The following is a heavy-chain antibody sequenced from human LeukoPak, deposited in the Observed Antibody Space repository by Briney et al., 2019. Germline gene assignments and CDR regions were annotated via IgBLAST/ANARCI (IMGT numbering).Heavy chain of an antibody. J-gene: IGHJ4*02. CDR2: IYPGVSET. CDR1: GYSFTSYW. V-gene: IGHV5-51*01. CDR3: ARLVRYCSGGSCYSRYLDY. Sequence: GESLKISCQGSGYSFTSYWIGWVRQMPGKGLEWMGTIYPGVSETTYSPSFQGRVTISVDKSISTAYLQWSSLKASDTAMYYCARLVRYCSGGSCYSRYLDYWGQGTLVTVSS. D-gene: IGHD2-15*01.